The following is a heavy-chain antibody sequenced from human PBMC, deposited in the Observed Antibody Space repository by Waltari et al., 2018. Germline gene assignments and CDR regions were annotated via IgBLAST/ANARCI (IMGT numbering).Heavy chain of an antibody. Sequence: EVQLVESGGGLVQPGRSLSLSCLPCGLSFRNYEMAWVRQAPGKGLEWVGFIRTKTDNATAEYAASVKGRFTLSRDDSRSIAYLQMDSLKAEDTAVYYCMVSAVVGSSGVDYWGQGTLVTVSS. CDR1: GLSFRNYE. V-gene: IGHV3-49*04. D-gene: IGHD6-19*01. J-gene: IGHJ4*02. CDR2: IRTKTDNATA. CDR3: MVSAVVGSSGVDY.